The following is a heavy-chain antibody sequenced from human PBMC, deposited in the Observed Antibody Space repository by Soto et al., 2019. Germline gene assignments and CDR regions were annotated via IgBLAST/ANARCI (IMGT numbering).Heavy chain of an antibody. Sequence: PGGSLRLSCAASGFTFSSYSMNWVRQAPGKGLEWVSYISSSSSTIYYADSVKGRFTISRDNAKNSLYLQMNSLRAEDTAVYYCVKDLADSWSFDFWGQGALVTVSS. D-gene: IGHD6-19*01. V-gene: IGHV3-48*01. CDR2: ISSSSSTI. J-gene: IGHJ4*02. CDR1: GFTFSSYS. CDR3: VKDLADSWSFDF.